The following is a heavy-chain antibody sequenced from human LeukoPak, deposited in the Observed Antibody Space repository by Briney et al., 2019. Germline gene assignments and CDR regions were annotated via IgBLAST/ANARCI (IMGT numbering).Heavy chain of an antibody. V-gene: IGHV3-13*01. J-gene: IGHJ3*02. CDR3: TRVSSKGSGGFDAFDI. CDR1: GVTFTRSD. Sequence: GGSLRLSCVASGVTFTRSDMHWVRQPRGRGLEWVSSIGTSGDTYYADSVRGRFTISRENAKNSLYPQMNSLRAGDTAMYYCTRVSSKGSGGFDAFDIWGQGTMVTVSS. D-gene: IGHD3-10*01. CDR2: IGTSGDT.